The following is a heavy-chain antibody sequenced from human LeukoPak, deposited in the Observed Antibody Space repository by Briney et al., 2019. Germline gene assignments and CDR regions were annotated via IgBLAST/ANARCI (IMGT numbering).Heavy chain of an antibody. Sequence: GETLKISCKGSGYSFTSYWIGCVRQMPGKGLEWMWIIYPGDSDTRYSPSFQGQVAISADKSISTAYLQWSSLKASDTAMYYCARRGITMIVGGAFDIWGQGTMVTVSS. J-gene: IGHJ3*02. CDR2: IYPGDSDT. CDR3: ARRGITMIVGGAFDI. V-gene: IGHV5-51*01. CDR1: GYSFTSYW. D-gene: IGHD3-22*01.